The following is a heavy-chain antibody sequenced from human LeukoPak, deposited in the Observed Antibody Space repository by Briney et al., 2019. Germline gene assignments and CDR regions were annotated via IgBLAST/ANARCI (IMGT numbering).Heavy chain of an antibody. V-gene: IGHV4-61*02. CDR3: ARYFDY. Sequence: SETLSLTCTVSGGSISSGSYYWSWIRQPAGKGLEWIGRIYTSGSTNYSPSLKSRVTISVDTSKNQFSLKLSSVTAADTAVYYCARYFDYWGQGTLVTVSS. CDR2: IYTSGST. CDR1: GGSISSGSYY. J-gene: IGHJ4*02.